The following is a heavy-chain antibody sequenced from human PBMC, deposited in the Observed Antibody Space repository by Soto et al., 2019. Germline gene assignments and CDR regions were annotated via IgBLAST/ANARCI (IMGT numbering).Heavy chain of an antibody. CDR2: VYFRGRT. CDR3: ARSVDVRGDNYHFDY. V-gene: IGHV4-59*01. D-gene: IGHD5-12*01. J-gene: IGHJ4*02. CDR1: GVSTIDYY. Sequence: PSQTLSLTCTFSGVSTIDYYWTWIRQTPGQGLEWLGYVYFRGRTSYNPCLKRRVAMSVETSKSQFSLRLRSVTAADTAMYYCARSVDVRGDNYHFDYWGQGLLVTVSS.